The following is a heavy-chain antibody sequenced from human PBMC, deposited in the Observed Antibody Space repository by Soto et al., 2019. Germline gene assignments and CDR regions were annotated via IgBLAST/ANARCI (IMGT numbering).Heavy chain of an antibody. CDR3: ARDGGAY. Sequence: QVQLVESGGGVVQPGRSLRLSCAASGFTFSSYAMHWVRRAPGKGLEWMAVMSYDGSNKYYADSVKGRFTISRDNSKNPLYMQMNSLRPEGTALYYCARDGGAYWGQGTLVIVSS. CDR2: MSYDGSNK. J-gene: IGHJ4*02. D-gene: IGHD3-16*01. V-gene: IGHV3-30-3*01. CDR1: GFTFSSYA.